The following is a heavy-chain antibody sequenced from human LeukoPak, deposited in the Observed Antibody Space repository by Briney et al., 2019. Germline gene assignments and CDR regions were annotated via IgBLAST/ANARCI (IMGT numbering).Heavy chain of an antibody. CDR3: ARDPDPHNHYYYYYMDV. V-gene: IGHV1-2*02. CDR1: GYTFTGYY. D-gene: IGHD5-24*01. Sequence: ASVKVSCKASGYTFTGYYMHWVRQAPGQGLEWMGWINPNSGGTNYAQKFQGRVTMTRDTSISTAYMELSRLRSDDTAVYYCARDPDPHNHYYYYYMDVWGKGTTVTVSS. J-gene: IGHJ6*03. CDR2: INPNSGGT.